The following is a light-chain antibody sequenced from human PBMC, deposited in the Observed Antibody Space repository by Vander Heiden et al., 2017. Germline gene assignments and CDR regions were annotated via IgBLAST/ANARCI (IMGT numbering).Light chain of an antibody. J-gene: IGLJ3*02. V-gene: IGLV2-14*01. Sequence: QSALTHPASVSGSPGQSITISCTGASSDVGGYNYVSWYQQHPGKAPKLMSYDVSNRPSGVSNRFSGSKSGNTASLTISGLQAEDEADYYCSSYTSNNTLVFGGGTKLTVL. CDR1: SSDVGGYNY. CDR2: DVS. CDR3: SSYTSNNTLV.